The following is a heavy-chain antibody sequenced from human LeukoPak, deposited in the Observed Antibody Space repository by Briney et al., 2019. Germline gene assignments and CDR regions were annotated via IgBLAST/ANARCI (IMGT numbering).Heavy chain of an antibody. CDR1: GYTLTELS. Sequence: ASVKVSCKVSGYTLTELSMHWVRQAPGKGLEWMGGFDPEDGETIYAQKFQGRVTMTEDTSTDTAYMELCSLRSEDTAVYYCATRSRWTALRPFDYWGQGTLVTVSS. CDR3: ATRSRWTALRPFDY. CDR2: FDPEDGET. V-gene: IGHV1-24*01. J-gene: IGHJ4*02. D-gene: IGHD4-23*01.